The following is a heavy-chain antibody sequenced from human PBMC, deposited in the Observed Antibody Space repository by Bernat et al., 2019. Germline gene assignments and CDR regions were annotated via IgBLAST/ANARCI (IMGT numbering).Heavy chain of an antibody. J-gene: IGHJ4*02. CDR3: ARALFSGGSCYLDY. D-gene: IGHD2-15*01. Sequence: QVQLVESGGGVVQPGRSLRLSCAASGFTFSSYGMHWVRQAPGKGLEWVAVIWHDGSKRNYADSVKGRFTISRENSKSTLYLQMNSLRADDTAVYYCARALFSGGSCYLDYWGQGTLVTVSS. CDR2: IWHDGSKR. CDR1: GFTFSSYG. V-gene: IGHV3-33*01.